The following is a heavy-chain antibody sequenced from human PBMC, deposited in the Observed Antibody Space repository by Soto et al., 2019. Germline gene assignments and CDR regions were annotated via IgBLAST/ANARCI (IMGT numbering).Heavy chain of an antibody. J-gene: IGHJ5*02. CDR3: ARNTRTIFGVVIGWFDP. CDR2: ISSSSSTI. V-gene: IGHV3-48*02. CDR1: GFTFSSYS. D-gene: IGHD3-3*01. Sequence: PGGSLRLSCAASGFTFSSYSMNWVRQAPGKGLEWVSYISSSSSTIYYADSVKGRFTISRDNAKNSLYLQMNSLRDEDTAVYYFARNTRTIFGVVIGWFDPWGQGTLVTVSS.